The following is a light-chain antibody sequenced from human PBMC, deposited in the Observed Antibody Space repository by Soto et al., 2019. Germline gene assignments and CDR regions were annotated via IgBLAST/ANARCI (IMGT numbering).Light chain of an antibody. J-gene: IGKJ4*01. V-gene: IGKV1-39*01. CDR1: QSISNH. CDR3: QQSHSAPLT. CDR2: GAS. Sequence: VRMTQFPSSVSASVGDRVIITCQAGQSISNHLNWYQQKPGKAPKLLIYGASALGSEVPTRFSGSGSGTEFTLTISSLQPEDLGTYYCQQSHSAPLTFAGGTKVEIK.